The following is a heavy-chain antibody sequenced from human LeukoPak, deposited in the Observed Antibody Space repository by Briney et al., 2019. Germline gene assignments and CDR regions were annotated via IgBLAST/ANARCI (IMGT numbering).Heavy chain of an antibody. D-gene: IGHD2-15*01. CDR2: IYPGDSDT. Sequence: GESLKISCKGSGYRFSNYWIGWVRQMPGKGLEWMGIIYPGDSDTRYSPSFQGQVTISADKSISTAYLQWNSLKASDPAMYYCARQGCSGGSCSPSRWCDPWGQGTLVTVSS. J-gene: IGHJ5*02. CDR3: ARQGCSGGSCSPSRWCDP. CDR1: GYRFSNYW. V-gene: IGHV5-51*01.